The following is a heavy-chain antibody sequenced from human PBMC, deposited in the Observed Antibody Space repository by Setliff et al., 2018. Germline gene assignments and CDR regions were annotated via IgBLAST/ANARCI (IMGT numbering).Heavy chain of an antibody. Sequence: GGSLRLSCAASGFTFSRYSMNWVRQAPGKGLEWVSSISSSSSYIYYADSVKGRFTISRDNAKNSLYLQMNSLRAEDTAVYYCARDQVGSSGYYQWGFYCYYMDGWGKGTTVTVSS. J-gene: IGHJ6*03. CDR2: ISSSSSYI. V-gene: IGHV3-21*01. CDR3: ARDQVGSSGYYQWGFYCYYMDG. D-gene: IGHD3-22*01. CDR1: GFTFSRYS.